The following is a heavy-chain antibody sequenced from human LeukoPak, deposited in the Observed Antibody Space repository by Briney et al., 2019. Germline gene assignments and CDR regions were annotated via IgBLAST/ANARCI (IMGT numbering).Heavy chain of an antibody. CDR2: ITESGSYQ. CDR3: AREDGGTPDY. CDR1: GFTFSSYA. Sequence: PGGSLRLSCAASGFTFSSYAMHWVRQAPGKGLEWVSSITESGSYQYYADSVKGRFTISRDNAKNSLYLQMNSLRAEDTAVYYCAREDGGTPDYWGQGTLVTVSS. V-gene: IGHV3-21*01. D-gene: IGHD4-23*01. J-gene: IGHJ4*02.